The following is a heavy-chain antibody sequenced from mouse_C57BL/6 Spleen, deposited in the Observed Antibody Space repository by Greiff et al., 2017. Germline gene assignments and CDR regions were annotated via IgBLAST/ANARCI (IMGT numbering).Heavy chain of an antibody. J-gene: IGHJ1*03. V-gene: IGHV5-4*01. CDR1: GFTFSSYA. CDR3: ARDITTVVYWYFDV. CDR2: ISDGGSYT. D-gene: IGHD1-1*01. Sequence: DVMLVESGGGLVKPGGSLKLSCAASGFTFSSYAMSWVRQTPEKRLEWVATISDGGSYTYYPDNVKGRFTISRDNAKNNLYLQMIHLKAEDTDMYYCARDITTVVYWYFDVWGTGTTVTVSS.